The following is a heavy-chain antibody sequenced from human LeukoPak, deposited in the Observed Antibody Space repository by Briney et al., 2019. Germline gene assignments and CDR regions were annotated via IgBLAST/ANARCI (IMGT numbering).Heavy chain of an antibody. J-gene: IGHJ4*02. Sequence: GRSLRLSCAASGFTFDDYAMHWVRQAPGKGLEWVSGISWNSGSIGYADSVKGRFTISRDNAKNSLYLQMNSLRAEDMALYYCAKASADLYFDYRGQGTLVTVSS. CDR1: GFTFDDYA. D-gene: IGHD2-2*01. CDR3: AKASADLYFDY. V-gene: IGHV3-9*03. CDR2: ISWNSGSI.